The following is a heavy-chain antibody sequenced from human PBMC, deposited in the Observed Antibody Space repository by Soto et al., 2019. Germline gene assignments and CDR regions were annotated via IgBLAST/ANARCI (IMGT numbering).Heavy chain of an antibody. CDR2: ISYDGSH. D-gene: IGHD3-10*01. J-gene: IGHJ4*02. CDR3: ARYTDDYVSGNYGHFDY. Sequence: GGSLRLSCAASGFSFSSYGMFWVRQAPGRGLEWVAFISYDGSHKCSESVKGRFTISRDNSKNPLYLQMDSLRAEDTAVYYCARYTDDYVSGNYGHFDYWGQGPLVTVSS. V-gene: IGHV3-30*03. CDR1: GFSFSSYG.